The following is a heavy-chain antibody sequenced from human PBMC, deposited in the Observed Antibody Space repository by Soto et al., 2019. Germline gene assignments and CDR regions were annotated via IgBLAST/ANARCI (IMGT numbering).Heavy chain of an antibody. CDR2: INDSGNI. CDR1: YGTSIGHG. Sequence: SYAVEYGTSIGHGCTWIRKTTGKGLEWIGEINDSGNINYNPSLKSRVTILVDTAKKQISLKLSSVTAADTAVYYCARGLILWFGEVARRGGYYYDMEVWGKGTSDTVSS. V-gene: IGHV4-34*01. CDR3: ARGLILWFGEVARRGGYYYDMEV. J-gene: IGHJ6*03. D-gene: IGHD3-10*01.